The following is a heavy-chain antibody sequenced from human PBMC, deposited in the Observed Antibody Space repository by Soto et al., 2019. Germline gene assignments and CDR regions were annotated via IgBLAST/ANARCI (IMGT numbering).Heavy chain of an antibody. CDR2: IYYSGST. CDR1: GGSISSSSYY. V-gene: IGHV4-39*01. CDR3: ATSGYSYGIFDY. J-gene: IGHJ4*02. Sequence: TSETLSLTCTVSGGSISSSSYYWGWIRQPPGKGLEWIGSIYYSGSTYYNPSLKSRVTISVDTSKNQFSLKLSSVTAADTAVYYCATSGYSYGIFDYWGQGTLVTVAS. D-gene: IGHD5-18*01.